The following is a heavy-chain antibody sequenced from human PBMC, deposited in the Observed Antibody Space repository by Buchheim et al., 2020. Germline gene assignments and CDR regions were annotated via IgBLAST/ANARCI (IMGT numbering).Heavy chain of an antibody. Sequence: EVQLVESGGGEVRPGGSLRLSCAASGFTFDDYSMNWVRRAPGKGLEGVSGINWSGRRTGDADSVKGRFTISRGNAKNTLYMQMSSLRVEDTAFYYCARGRGQEQELTYFDYWGQGTL. CDR2: INWSGRRT. J-gene: IGHJ4*02. CDR1: GFTFDDYS. D-gene: IGHD3-10*01. CDR3: ARGRGQEQELTYFDY. V-gene: IGHV3-20*04.